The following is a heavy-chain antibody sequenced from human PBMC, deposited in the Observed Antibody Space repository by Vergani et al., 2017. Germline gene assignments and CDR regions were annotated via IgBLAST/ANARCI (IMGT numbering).Heavy chain of an antibody. D-gene: IGHD1-26*01. V-gene: IGHV1-2*02. Sequence: QVRLMQSAAEVKKPGASVRVSCKASGYTFTGYFIHWVRQAPGQGLVWMGWINPNRGVTNYGQKFHGRVTMTSDTSTNTVYMELSRLKSDDTALYYCAKDRANSGAYPIDFWGPGTLVTVSS. CDR1: GYTFTGYF. J-gene: IGHJ4*02. CDR3: AKDRANSGAYPIDF. CDR2: INPNRGVT.